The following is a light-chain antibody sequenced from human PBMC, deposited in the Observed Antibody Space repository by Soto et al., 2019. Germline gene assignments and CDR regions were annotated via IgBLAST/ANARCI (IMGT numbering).Light chain of an antibody. CDR3: MQPLQSWT. Sequence: DIVMTQSPLSLPVTPGEPASISCRSSQSLLHSNGYNYLDWYLQKPGQSPQFLIYLGSNRASGVPDRFSGSGSGTDFTLKISRVEADDVGVYYCMQPLQSWTFGQGTKVEIK. CDR2: LGS. V-gene: IGKV2-28*01. J-gene: IGKJ1*01. CDR1: QSLLHSNGYNY.